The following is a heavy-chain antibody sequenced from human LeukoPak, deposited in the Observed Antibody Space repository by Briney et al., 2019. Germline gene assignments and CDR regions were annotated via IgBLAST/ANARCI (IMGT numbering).Heavy chain of an antibody. CDR1: GFTFSSYW. CDR2: INQDGSQK. CDR3: AGTLYSGYGLGSLGAFDI. Sequence: GGSLRLSCAASGFTFSSYWLTWVRQAPGKGLEWVANINQDGSQKYYVDSVKGRFTISRDNAKNSLYLQMNSLRAEDTAVYYCAGTLYSGYGLGSLGAFDIWGQGTMVTVSS. J-gene: IGHJ3*02. V-gene: IGHV3-7*03. D-gene: IGHD5-12*01.